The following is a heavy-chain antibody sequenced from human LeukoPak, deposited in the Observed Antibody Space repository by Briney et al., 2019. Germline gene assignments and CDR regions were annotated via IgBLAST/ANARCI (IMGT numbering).Heavy chain of an antibody. CDR3: AKGTAARRFAPFDY. CDR1: GFTFSSYG. Sequence: GGTLRLSCAASGFTFSSYGMSWVRQAPGKGLEWVSAISGSGGSTYYADSVKGRFTISRDNSKNTLYLQINSLRPEDTAVYYCAKGTAARRFAPFDYWGQGTLVTVSS. D-gene: IGHD6-6*01. CDR2: ISGSGGST. J-gene: IGHJ4*02. V-gene: IGHV3-23*01.